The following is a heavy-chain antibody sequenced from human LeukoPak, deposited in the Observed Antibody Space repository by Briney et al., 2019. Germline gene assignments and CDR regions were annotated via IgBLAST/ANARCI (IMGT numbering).Heavy chain of an antibody. D-gene: IGHD6-19*01. CDR3: ARHEGGGWYIDY. CDR2: IFPGDSNT. V-gene: IGHV5-51*01. Sequence: GESVKISCQGSGYTFAGFWIGWVRQKPGKDLEWMGIIFPGDSNTRYSPSFQGQVTFSADKSISTAYLQWSSLKASDTAIYYCARHEGGGWYIDYWGQGTLVTVSS. CDR1: GYTFAGFW. J-gene: IGHJ4*02.